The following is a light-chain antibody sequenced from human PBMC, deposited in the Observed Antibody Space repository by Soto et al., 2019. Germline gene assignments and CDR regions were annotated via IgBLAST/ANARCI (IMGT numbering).Light chain of an antibody. CDR1: QSISCW. J-gene: IGKJ2*02. V-gene: IGKV1-5*03. CDR2: KAS. Sequence: DIQMTQSPSTLSASVGDRVTITCQASQSISCWLAWYQQKPGKAPKLLIYKASSLESGVPSRFSGSGSGTEFTLTISSLQPDDFATYYCQQYNSYSCTFGQGTKLEIK. CDR3: QQYNSYSCT.